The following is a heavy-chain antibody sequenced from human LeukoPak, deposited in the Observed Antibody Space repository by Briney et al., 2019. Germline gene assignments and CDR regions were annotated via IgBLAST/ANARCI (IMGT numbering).Heavy chain of an antibody. Sequence: SETLSLTCTVSGGSISSSSYYWGWIRQPPGKGLEWIGEIYHSGSTNYNPSLKSRVTISVDKSKNQFSLKLSSVTAADTAVYYCARVLCSSTSCYTLGMDVWGQGTTVTVSS. J-gene: IGHJ6*02. D-gene: IGHD2-2*02. CDR3: ARVLCSSTSCYTLGMDV. V-gene: IGHV4-39*07. CDR2: IYHSGST. CDR1: GGSISSSSYY.